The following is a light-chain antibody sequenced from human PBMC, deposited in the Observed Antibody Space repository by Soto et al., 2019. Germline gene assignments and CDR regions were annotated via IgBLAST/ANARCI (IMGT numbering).Light chain of an antibody. J-gene: IGKJ1*01. CDR2: AAS. CDR1: QSISSY. V-gene: IGKV1-39*01. CDR3: QQSYSTPPT. Sequence: DIQMNQSPSSLSASVGDRVTITCRSSQSISSYLNWSQQKPGKAPKLLIYAASSLQSGVPSRFSGSGSGTDFTLTISSLQPEDFATYYCQQSYSTPPTFGKGTQVQIK.